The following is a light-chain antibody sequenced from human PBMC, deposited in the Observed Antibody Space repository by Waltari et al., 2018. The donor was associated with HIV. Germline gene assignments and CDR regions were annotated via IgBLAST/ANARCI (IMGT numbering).Light chain of an antibody. CDR2: DAS. V-gene: IGKV3-11*01. CDR3: QQSSDWPPT. J-gene: IGKJ1*01. Sequence: EIVLTQSPATLSLSPGERATLSCRASQSVGSYLGWYQQKPGQAPRLLIYDASNRATVIPARFSGSGSGTDFTLTISSLEPEDFAVYYCQQSSDWPPTFGQGTKVEIK. CDR1: QSVGSY.